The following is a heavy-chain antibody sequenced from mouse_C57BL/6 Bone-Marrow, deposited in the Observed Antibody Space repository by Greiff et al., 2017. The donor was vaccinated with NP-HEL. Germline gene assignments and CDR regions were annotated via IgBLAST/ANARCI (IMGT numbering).Heavy chain of an antibody. Sequence: EVQLQQSGPELVKPGASVKISCKASGYTFTDYYMNWVKQSHGKSLEWIGDINPNNGGTSYNQKFKGKATLTVDKSSSTAYMELRSLTSEDSAVYYCARDWLLRGSWGQGTSVTVSS. CDR2: INPNNGGT. J-gene: IGHJ4*01. CDR1: GYTFTDYY. D-gene: IGHD2-3*01. CDR3: ARDWLLRGS. V-gene: IGHV1-26*01.